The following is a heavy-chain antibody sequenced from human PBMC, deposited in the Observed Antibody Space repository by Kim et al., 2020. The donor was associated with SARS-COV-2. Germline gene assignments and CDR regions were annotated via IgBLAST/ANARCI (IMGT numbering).Heavy chain of an antibody. Sequence: GGSLRLSCAASGFTFSSYSMNWVRQAPGKGLEWVSSISSSSSYIYYADSVKGRFTISRDNAKNSLYLQMNSLRAEDTAVYYCARHPLKNYGSGSSDYWGQGTLVTVSS. CDR2: ISSSSSYI. CDR3: ARHPLKNYGSGSSDY. CDR1: GFTFSSYS. J-gene: IGHJ4*02. V-gene: IGHV3-21*01. D-gene: IGHD3-10*01.